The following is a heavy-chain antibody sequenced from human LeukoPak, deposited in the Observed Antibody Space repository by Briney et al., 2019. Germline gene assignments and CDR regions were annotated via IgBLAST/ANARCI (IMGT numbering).Heavy chain of an antibody. CDR2: IYYSGST. V-gene: IGHV4-59*01. CDR3: AGDGYTGYFDY. D-gene: IGHD5-24*01. Sequence: PSETLSLTCTVSGGPISSYYWSWIRQPPGKGLEWIGYIYYSGSTNYNPSLKSRVTISVDTPKNQFSLKLSSVTAADTAVYYCAGDGYTGYFDYWGQGALVTVSS. CDR1: GGPISSYY. J-gene: IGHJ4*02.